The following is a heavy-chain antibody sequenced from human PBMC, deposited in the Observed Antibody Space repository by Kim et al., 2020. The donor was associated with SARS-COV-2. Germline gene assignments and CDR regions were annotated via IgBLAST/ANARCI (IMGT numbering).Heavy chain of an antibody. Sequence: SETLSLTCTVSGGSISPYSWSWIRQSPGKGLEWIGNIAYSGSTSYNPPLKSRVAISLDTSNNRFSLEMRSVDTADTAVYYRARGRRGWYSQSQGYWSF. CDR1: GGSISPYS. CDR2: IAYSGST. J-gene: IGHJ2*01. CDR3: ARGRRGWYSQSQGYWSF. V-gene: IGHV4-59*01. D-gene: IGHD6-19*01.